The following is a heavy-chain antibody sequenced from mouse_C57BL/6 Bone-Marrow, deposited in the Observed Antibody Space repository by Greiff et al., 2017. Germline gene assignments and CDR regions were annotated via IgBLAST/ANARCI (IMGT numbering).Heavy chain of an antibody. CDR3: ARDRDGYYDYFDY. J-gene: IGHJ2*01. V-gene: IGHV5-4*01. CDR1: GFTFSSYA. Sequence: EVKLQESGGGLVKPGGSLKLSCAASGFTFSSYAMSWVRQTPEKRLEWVATISDGGSYTYYPDNVKGRFTISRDNAKNNLYLQMSHLKSEDTAMYYCARDRDGYYDYFDYWGQGTTLTVSS. D-gene: IGHD2-3*01. CDR2: ISDGGSYT.